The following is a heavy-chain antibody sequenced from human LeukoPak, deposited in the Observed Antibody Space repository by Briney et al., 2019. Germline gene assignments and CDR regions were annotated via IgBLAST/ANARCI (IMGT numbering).Heavy chain of an antibody. J-gene: IGHJ4*02. Sequence: SETLALTCIVSGGSISSSSYYWGWIHQPPEKGLEWIGSIHYSGSTYYNPSLKSRVTVSVDTSKNQFSLYLSSVTAADTAVYYCASADALTAMAFDYWGQGTLVTVSS. CDR1: GGSISSSSYY. CDR2: IHYSGST. D-gene: IGHD5-24*01. CDR3: ASADALTAMAFDY. V-gene: IGHV4-39*01.